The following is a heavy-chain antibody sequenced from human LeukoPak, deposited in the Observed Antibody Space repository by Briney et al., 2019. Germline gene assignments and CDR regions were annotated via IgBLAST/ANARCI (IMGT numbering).Heavy chain of an antibody. J-gene: IGHJ3*02. CDR2: INPNRGGT. CDR3: ARVRRGWELTNDAFDI. CDR1: GYTFTGYY. D-gene: IGHD1-26*01. Sequence: EASVKVSYKASGYTFTGYYMHWVRQAPGQGLEWMGRINPNRGGTNYAQKFQGRVTMTRDTSISTAYMELSRLRSDDTAVYYCARVRRGWELTNDAFDIWGQGTMVTVSS. V-gene: IGHV1-2*06.